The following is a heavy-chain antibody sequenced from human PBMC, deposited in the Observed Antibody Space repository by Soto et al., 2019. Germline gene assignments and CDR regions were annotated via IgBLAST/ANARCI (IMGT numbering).Heavy chain of an antibody. CDR3: ARDQHILLWFGEFFYFDY. V-gene: IGHV4-39*02. CDR1: GGSISSSSYY. J-gene: IGHJ4*02. CDR2: IYYSGNT. D-gene: IGHD3-10*01. Sequence: SETLSLTCTVSGGSISSSSYYWGWIRQPPGKGLEWIGSIYYSGNTYYNPSLKSRVTISVDTSKNQFSLKLSSVTAADTAVYYCARDQHILLWFGEFFYFDYWGQGTLVTVSS.